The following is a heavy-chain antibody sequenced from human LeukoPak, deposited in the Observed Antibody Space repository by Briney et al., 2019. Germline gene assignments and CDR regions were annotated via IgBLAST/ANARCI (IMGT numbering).Heavy chain of an antibody. CDR2: INPSGGST. CDR3: ASRASGPYYFDY. J-gene: IGHJ4*02. D-gene: IGHD1-26*01. CDR1: GYTFTSYY. Sequence: ASVKVSCKASGYTFTSYYMHWVRQVPGQGLEWMGIINPSGGSTSYAQKFQGRVTMTRDTSTSTVYMELSSLRSEDTAVYYCASRASGPYYFDYWGQGTLVTVSS. V-gene: IGHV1-46*01.